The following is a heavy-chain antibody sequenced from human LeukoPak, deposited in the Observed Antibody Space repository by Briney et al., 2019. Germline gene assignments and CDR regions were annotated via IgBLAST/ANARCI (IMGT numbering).Heavy chain of an antibody. CDR2: ISDSGGAT. V-gene: IGHV3-23*01. J-gene: IGHJ3*01. Sequence: PGGSLRLSCAASGFTFSSYSMNWVRQAPGKGLEWVSDISDSGGATHYADSVKGRFAISRDNSKNTLYLQMNSLRAEDTAVYYCAKDWNGSGSYGGTFDVWGLGTMVTVSS. CDR1: GFTFSSYS. D-gene: IGHD6-19*01. CDR3: AKDWNGSGSYGGTFDV.